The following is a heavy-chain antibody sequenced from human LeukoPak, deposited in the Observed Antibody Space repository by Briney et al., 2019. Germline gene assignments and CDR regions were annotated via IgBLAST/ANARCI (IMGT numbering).Heavy chain of an antibody. Sequence: PGGSLRLSCAASGFTFSSYAMSWVRQAPGKELEWVSAISGSGGSTYYADSVKGRFTISRDNSKNTLYLQMNSLRAEDTAVYYCAKVADSSGYYYGSFDYWGQGTLVTVSS. D-gene: IGHD3-22*01. CDR2: ISGSGGST. CDR3: AKVADSSGYYYGSFDY. CDR1: GFTFSSYA. J-gene: IGHJ4*02. V-gene: IGHV3-23*01.